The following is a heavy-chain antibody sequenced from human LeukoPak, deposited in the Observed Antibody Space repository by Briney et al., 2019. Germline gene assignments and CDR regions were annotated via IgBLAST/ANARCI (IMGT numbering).Heavy chain of an antibody. CDR2: IIPILGIA. D-gene: IGHD3-22*01. CDR3: AREKYYYDSSGYGDAFDI. CDR1: GGTFSSYT. J-gene: IGHJ3*02. V-gene: IGHV1-69*04. Sequence: LVKVSCKASGGTFSSYTISWVRQAPGQGLEWMGRIIPILGIANYAQKFQGRVTITADKSTSTAYMELSSLRSEDTAVYYCAREKYYYDSSGYGDAFDIWGQGTMVTVSS.